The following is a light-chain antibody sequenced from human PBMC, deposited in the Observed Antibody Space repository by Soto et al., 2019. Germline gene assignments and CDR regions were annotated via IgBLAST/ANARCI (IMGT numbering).Light chain of an antibody. CDR1: MRDVGAYNL. J-gene: IGLJ3*02. CDR3: SAYTARSTLV. V-gene: IGLV2-14*01. Sequence: QSALTQPASVSGSAGQSITISCSGTMRDVGAYNLVSWYQQHPGTAPKLIIYEVRNRPSGISSRFSGSRSGNTASLTISGLQSEDEGDYDCSAYTARSTLVFGGGTKLTGL. CDR2: EVR.